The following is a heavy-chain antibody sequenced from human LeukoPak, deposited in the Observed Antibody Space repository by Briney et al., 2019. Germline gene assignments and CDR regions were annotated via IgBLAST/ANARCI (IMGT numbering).Heavy chain of an antibody. CDR2: IWYDGSKK. CDR1: GFTFSSYG. D-gene: IGHD5/OR15-5a*01. CDR3: VRAVGVSARGYFEL. Sequence: LSGMSLILSCAASGFTFSSYGMEWVRQAPGKGLEWLTVIWYDGSKKYYADSVKGRFTISRDNSNNMVDLQMNSLRVEDTAVYYCVRAVGVSARGYFELWGRGTLVTVSS. J-gene: IGHJ2*01. V-gene: IGHV3-33*01.